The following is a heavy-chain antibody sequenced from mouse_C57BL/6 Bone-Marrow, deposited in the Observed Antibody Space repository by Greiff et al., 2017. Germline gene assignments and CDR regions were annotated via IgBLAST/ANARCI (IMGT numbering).Heavy chain of an antibody. D-gene: IGHD2-4*01. V-gene: IGHV3-6*01. Sequence: EVQLQASGPGLVKPSQSLSLTCSVSGYSISSGYYWNWIRQFPGNKLECLVYISYDGSNYFNPSLKNRISITRDTSKNQFYLKLNSVTTEDTAPYYCTRVGLRYYCDYWGQGTTLTVSS. J-gene: IGHJ2*01. CDR1: GYSISSGYY. CDR2: ISYDGSN. CDR3: TRVGLRYYCDY.